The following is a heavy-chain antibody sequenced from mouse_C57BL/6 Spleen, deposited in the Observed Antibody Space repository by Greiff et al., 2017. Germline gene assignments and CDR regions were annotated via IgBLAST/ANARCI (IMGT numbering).Heavy chain of an antibody. Sequence: VMLVESGPGLVQPSQSLSITCTVSGFSLTSYGVHWVRQSPGKGLEWLGVIWRGGSTDYNAAFMSRLSITKDNSKSQVFFKMNSLQADDTAIYYCAKNGGSGYAMDYWGQGTSVTVSS. CDR2: IWRGGST. J-gene: IGHJ4*01. CDR3: AKNGGSGYAMDY. D-gene: IGHD1-1*02. V-gene: IGHV2-5*01. CDR1: GFSLTSYG.